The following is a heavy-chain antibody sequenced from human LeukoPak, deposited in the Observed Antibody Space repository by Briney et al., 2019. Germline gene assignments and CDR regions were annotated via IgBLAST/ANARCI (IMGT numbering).Heavy chain of an antibody. CDR3: ARIYCSGGGCYYFDY. CDR1: GGSISSSSYY. V-gene: IGHV4-39*07. CDR2: IYYSGST. Sequence: PSETLSLTCTVSGGSISSSSYYWGWIRQPPGKGLEWIGSIYYSGSTYYNPSLKSRVTISVDTSKNQFSLKLSSVTAADTAVYYCARIYCSGGGCYYFDYWGQGTLVTVSS. J-gene: IGHJ4*02. D-gene: IGHD2-15*01.